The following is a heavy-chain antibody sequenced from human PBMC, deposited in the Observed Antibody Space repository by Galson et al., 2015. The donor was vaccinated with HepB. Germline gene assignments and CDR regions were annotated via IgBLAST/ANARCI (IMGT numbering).Heavy chain of an antibody. D-gene: IGHD2-15*01. Sequence: SLRLSCAASGSPFNTYALHWLRQAPGKGLEWVAGILHDGSIKYNMDSGKGRFTISRDNSKDSVYLQLDYLRVEDTAVYYCARVWDRGGYTRWGNYYYGMDVWAKGPRSPSP. CDR2: ILHDGSIK. V-gene: IGHV3-30*04. J-gene: IGHJ6*02. CDR3: ARVWDRGGYTRWGNYYYGMDV. CDR1: GSPFNTYA.